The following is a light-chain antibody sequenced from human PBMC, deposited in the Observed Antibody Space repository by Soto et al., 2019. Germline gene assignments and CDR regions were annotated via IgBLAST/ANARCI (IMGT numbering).Light chain of an antibody. CDR1: QGISNY. V-gene: IGKV1-27*01. CDR3: QKYNSAPRT. Sequence: DIQMTQSPSFLSASVGDRVTNTCRASQGISNYLAWYQQKPRKVTKLLIYAASTLQSWVPSRFSGSGSGKNFTLNISSLQPEDVATYYCQKYNSAPRTFRQGAKVEI. J-gene: IGKJ1*01. CDR2: AAS.